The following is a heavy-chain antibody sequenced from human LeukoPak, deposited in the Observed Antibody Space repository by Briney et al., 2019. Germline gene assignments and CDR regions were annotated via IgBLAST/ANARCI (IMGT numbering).Heavy chain of an antibody. Sequence: SETLSLTCTVSGYSISSGYYWGWVRQPPGKGLEWIGGIYHSGNTYYNPSLGSRVTMSVDTSKNQFSLQLNSVTPEDTAVYYCARERSDSFDYWGQGTLVTVSS. CDR2: IYHSGNT. CDR1: GYSISSGYY. J-gene: IGHJ4*02. CDR3: ARERSDSFDY. D-gene: IGHD3-3*01. V-gene: IGHV4-38-2*02.